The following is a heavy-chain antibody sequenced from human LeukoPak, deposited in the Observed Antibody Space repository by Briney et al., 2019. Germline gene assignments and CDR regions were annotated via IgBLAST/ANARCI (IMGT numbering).Heavy chain of an antibody. CDR3: ATRDIVVVPAAMGGDYFDY. CDR1: GYTLPELS. CDR2: FDPEDGET. Sequence: ASVKVSCQVCGYTLPELSLHWVRQAPGKGLEWMGGFDPEDGETIYAQKFQGRVTMTEDTSTDTAYMELSSLRSEDTAVYYCATRDIVVVPAAMGGDYFDYWGQGTLVTVSS. V-gene: IGHV1-24*01. J-gene: IGHJ4*02. D-gene: IGHD2-2*01.